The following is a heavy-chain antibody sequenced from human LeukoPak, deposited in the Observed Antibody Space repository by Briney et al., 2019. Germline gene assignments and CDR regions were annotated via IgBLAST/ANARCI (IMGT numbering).Heavy chain of an antibody. CDR3: ARDPMIAEVHY. CDR1: GFTFSDYY. Sequence: GGSLRLSCAASGFTFSDYYMSWIRQAPGEGLEWVSYISSSGSTIYYADSVKGRFTISRDNAKNSLYLQMNSLRAEDTAVYYCARDPMIAEVHYWGQGTLVTVSS. J-gene: IGHJ4*02. D-gene: IGHD3-22*01. V-gene: IGHV3-11*01. CDR2: ISSSGSTI.